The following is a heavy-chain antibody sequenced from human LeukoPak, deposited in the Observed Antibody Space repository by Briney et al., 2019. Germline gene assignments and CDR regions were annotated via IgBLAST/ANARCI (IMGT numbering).Heavy chain of an antibody. D-gene: IGHD5-12*01. V-gene: IGHV4-39*07. CDR2: VYYSGST. J-gene: IGHJ6*03. CDR3: ARDCHHTTTIPSYYYMDV. Sequence: SETLSLTCTVSGGSISSSSYYWGWIRQPPGKGLEWIGSVYYSGSTYYNPSLKSRVTISVDTSKNQFSLKLSSVTAADTAVYYCARDCHHTTTIPSYYYMDVWGKGTTVTVSS. CDR1: GGSISSSSYY.